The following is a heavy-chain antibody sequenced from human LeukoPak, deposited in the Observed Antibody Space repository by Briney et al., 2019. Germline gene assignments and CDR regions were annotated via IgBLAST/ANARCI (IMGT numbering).Heavy chain of an antibody. D-gene: IGHD1-1*01. CDR3: ARDERPGP. CDR1: GFTFSSYW. V-gene: IGHV3-74*01. J-gene: IGHJ5*02. Sequence: PGGSLRLSCAASGFTFSSYWMHWVRQAPGKGLVWVSRITSDGSITNYADSVKGRFTISRDNAKNTLYLQMNSLRAEDTAVYYCARDERPGPWGQGTLVTVSS. CDR2: ITSDGSIT.